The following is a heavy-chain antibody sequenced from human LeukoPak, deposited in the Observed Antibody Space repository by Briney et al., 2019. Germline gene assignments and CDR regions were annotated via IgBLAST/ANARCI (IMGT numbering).Heavy chain of an antibody. CDR1: GYTFTSYD. V-gene: IGHV1-8*01. CDR2: MNPNSGNT. J-gene: IGHJ4*02. D-gene: IGHD3-10*01. CDR3: AREIHVGESIDY. Sequence: GASVKVSCKASGYTFTSYDINWVRQATGQGLEWMGWMNPNSGNTGYAQKFQGRVTMTTDTSTSTAYMELRSLRSDDTAVYYCAREIHVGESIDYWGQGTLVTVSS.